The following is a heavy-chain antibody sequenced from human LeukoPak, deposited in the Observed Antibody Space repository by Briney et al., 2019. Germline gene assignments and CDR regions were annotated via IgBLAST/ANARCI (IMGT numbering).Heavy chain of an antibody. CDR2: IYHSGST. CDR1: VGSISSGGYS. Sequence: PSETLSLTCAVSVGSISSGGYSWSWIRQPPGKGLEWIGYIYHSGSTYYNPSLKSRVTISVDRSKNQFSLKLSSVTAADTAVYYCAVSHSDNGLGVVPHPFDPWGQGTLVTVSS. J-gene: IGHJ5*02. D-gene: IGHD3-3*01. V-gene: IGHV4-30-2*01. CDR3: AVSHSDNGLGVVPHPFDP.